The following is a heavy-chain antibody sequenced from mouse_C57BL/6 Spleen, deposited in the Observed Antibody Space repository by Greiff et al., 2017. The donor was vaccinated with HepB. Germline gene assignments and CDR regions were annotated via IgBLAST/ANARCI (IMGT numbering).Heavy chain of an antibody. J-gene: IGHJ2*01. V-gene: IGHV1-4*01. CDR3: ARFGTEDFDY. Sequence: VQLQQSGAELARPGASVKMSCKASGYTFTSYTMHWVKQRPGQGLEWIGYINPSSGYTKYNQKFKDKATLTADKSSSTAYMQLSSLTSEDSAVYYCARFGTEDFDYWGQGTTLTVSS. CDR1: GYTFTSYT. D-gene: IGHD3-1*01. CDR2: INPSSGYT.